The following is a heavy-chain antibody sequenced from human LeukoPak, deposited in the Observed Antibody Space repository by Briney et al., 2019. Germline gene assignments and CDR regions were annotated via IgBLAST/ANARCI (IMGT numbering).Heavy chain of an antibody. J-gene: IGHJ6*03. Sequence: PSETLSLTCTVSGGSISSSSYYWGWIRQPPGKGLEWIGSIYYSGSTYYNPSLKSRVTISVDTSKNQFSLKLSSVTAADTAVYYCARDNTYSSSVWRYYYYYMDVWGKGTTVTVSS. V-gene: IGHV4-39*07. CDR3: ARDNTYSSSVWRYYYYYMDV. CDR1: GGSISSSSYY. D-gene: IGHD6-6*01. CDR2: IYYSGST.